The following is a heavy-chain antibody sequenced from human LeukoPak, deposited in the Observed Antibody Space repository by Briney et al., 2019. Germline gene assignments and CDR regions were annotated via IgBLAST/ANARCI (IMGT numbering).Heavy chain of an antibody. CDR1: GFTFSSYW. Sequence: QPGGSLRLSCAASGFTFSSYWMSWVRQAPGKGLEWVAVISNDGSNTYYADSVKGRFTISRDNSKNTLHLQMNSLRAEDTAVYYCAKGKKWELQGLFDYWGQGTLVTVSS. V-gene: IGHV3-30*18. J-gene: IGHJ4*02. D-gene: IGHD1-26*01. CDR2: ISNDGSNT. CDR3: AKGKKWELQGLFDY.